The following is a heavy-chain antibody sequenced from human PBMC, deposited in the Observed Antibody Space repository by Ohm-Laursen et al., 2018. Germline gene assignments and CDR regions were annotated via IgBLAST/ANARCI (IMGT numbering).Heavy chain of an antibody. J-gene: IGHJ3*01. Sequence: ATVKISCKVSGYTFTSYDINWVRQATGQGLEWMGWMNPNSGNTGYAQKFQGRVTMTRNTSISTAYMELSSLRSEDTAVYYCARGKRGYSRGRPDAFDFWGQGTMVTVSS. CDR2: MNPNSGNT. V-gene: IGHV1-8*01. D-gene: IGHD5-18*01. CDR3: ARGKRGYSRGRPDAFDF. CDR1: GYTFTSYD.